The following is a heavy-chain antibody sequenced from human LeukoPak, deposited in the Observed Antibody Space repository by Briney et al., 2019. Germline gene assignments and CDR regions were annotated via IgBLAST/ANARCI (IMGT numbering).Heavy chain of an antibody. V-gene: IGHV4-39*07. D-gene: IGHD2-15*01. CDR3: ARDVQGYCSGSNCKRGTFDI. Sequence: SETLSLTCAVSGGSISSNSYYWGWIRQPPGKGLEWIGSIYYNGNTYYNPSLKSRVTVSIDTSKNQFSLRLSSVTATDTAVYYCARDVQGYCSGSNCKRGTFDIWGQGTMVTVSP. CDR1: GGSISSNSYY. CDR2: IYYNGNT. J-gene: IGHJ3*02.